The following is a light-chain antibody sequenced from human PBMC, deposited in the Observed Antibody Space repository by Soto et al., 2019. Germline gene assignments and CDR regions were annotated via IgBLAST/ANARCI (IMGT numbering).Light chain of an antibody. CDR2: YDD. CDR3: AAWDDSLNVVV. Sequence: QSVLTQPPAVSEAPRQRVTISCSGSSSNIGNNAVNWYQQLPGKAPKLLIYYDDLLPSGVSDRFTGSNSGTSASLAIGGLESEDEADYYCAAWDDSLNVVVFGGGTKITVL. J-gene: IGLJ2*01. V-gene: IGLV1-36*01. CDR1: SSNIGNNA.